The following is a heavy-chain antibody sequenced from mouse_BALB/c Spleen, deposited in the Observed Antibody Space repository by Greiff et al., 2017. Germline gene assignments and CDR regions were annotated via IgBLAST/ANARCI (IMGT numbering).Heavy chain of an antibody. D-gene: IGHD1-1*01. CDR2: ISSGGST. CDR1: GFTFSSYA. V-gene: IGHV5-6-5*01. Sequence: EVQLQESGGGLVKPGGSLKLSCAASGFTFSSYAMSWVRQTPEKRLEWVASISSGGSTYYPDSVKGRFTISRDNARNILYLQMSSLRSEDTAMYYCARDGYGSSYSFAYWGQGTLVTVSA. J-gene: IGHJ3*01. CDR3: ARDGYGSSYSFAY.